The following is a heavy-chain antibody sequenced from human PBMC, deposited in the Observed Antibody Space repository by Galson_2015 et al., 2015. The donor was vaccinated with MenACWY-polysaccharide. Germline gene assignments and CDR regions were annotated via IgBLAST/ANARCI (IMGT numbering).Heavy chain of an antibody. CDR2: IYPGDSDT. CDR3: AKHQREGATDTYHDY. V-gene: IGHV5-51*01. D-gene: IGHD1-26*01. CDR1: GYSFTTYW. J-gene: IGHJ4*02. Sequence: QSGAEVKKPGESLKISCKGSGYSFTTYWIAWVRQMPGKGLEWMGIIYPGDSDTRYSPSFQGQVTISADKSISTAYLQWSSLRASDTAMYHCAKHQREGATDTYHDYWGQGTLVTVSS.